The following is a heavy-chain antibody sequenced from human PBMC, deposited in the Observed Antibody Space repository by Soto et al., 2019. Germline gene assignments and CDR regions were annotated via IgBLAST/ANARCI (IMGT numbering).Heavy chain of an antibody. D-gene: IGHD6-13*01. CDR3: ASAPGSSSFLFDY. Sequence: SVKVSCKASGGTFSSYTISWVRQAPGQGLEWMGRIIPILGIANYAQKFQGRVTITADKSTSTAYMELSSLRSEDTAVYYCASAPGSSSFLFDYWGQGTLVTVSS. CDR2: IIPILGIA. J-gene: IGHJ4*02. V-gene: IGHV1-69*02. CDR1: GGTFSSYT.